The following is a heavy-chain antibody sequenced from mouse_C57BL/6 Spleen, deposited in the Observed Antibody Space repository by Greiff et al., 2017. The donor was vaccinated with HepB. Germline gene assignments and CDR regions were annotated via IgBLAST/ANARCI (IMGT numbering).Heavy chain of an antibody. CDR2: INPSSGYT. CDR1: GYTFTSST. D-gene: IGHD1-1*01. J-gene: IGHJ1*03. Sequence: QVHVKQSGAELARPGASVKMSCKASGYTFTSSTMHWVKQRPGQGLEWIGYINPSSGYTKYNQKFKDKATLTADKSSSTAYMQLSSRTSEDSAVYYCARGGVITTVVATPHWYFDVWGTGTTVTVSS. V-gene: IGHV1-4*01. CDR3: ARGGVITTVVATPHWYFDV.